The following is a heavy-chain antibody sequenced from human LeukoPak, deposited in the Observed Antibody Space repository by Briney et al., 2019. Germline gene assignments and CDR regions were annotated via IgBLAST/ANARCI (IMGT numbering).Heavy chain of an antibody. V-gene: IGHV3-23*01. J-gene: IGHJ4*02. D-gene: IGHD3-3*01. CDR3: AKANDFWSGIDY. CDR2: ISGSGGST. CDR1: GFTFSSYA. Sequence: PGGSLRLSCAASGFTFSSYAMSWVRQAPGKGLEWVSAISGSGGSTYYADSVKGRFTISRDNSKSTLYLQMNSLRAEDTAVYYCAKANDFWSGIDYWGQGTLVTVSS.